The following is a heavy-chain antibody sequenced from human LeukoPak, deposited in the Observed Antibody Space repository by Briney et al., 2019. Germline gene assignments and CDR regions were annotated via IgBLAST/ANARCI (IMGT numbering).Heavy chain of an antibody. CDR3: ARFIGYCSSTSCYAKNWFDP. D-gene: IGHD2-2*01. J-gene: IGHJ5*02. Sequence: TSETLSLTCTVSGGSISSHYWSWIRQPPGKGLEWIGYIYYSGSTNYNPSLKSRVTTSVDTSKNQFSLKLSSVTAADTAVYYCARFIGYCSSTSCYAKNWFDPWGQGTLVTVSS. V-gene: IGHV4-59*11. CDR2: IYYSGST. CDR1: GGSISSHY.